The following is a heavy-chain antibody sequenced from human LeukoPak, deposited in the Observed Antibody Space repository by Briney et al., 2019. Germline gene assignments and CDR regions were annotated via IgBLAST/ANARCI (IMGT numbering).Heavy chain of an antibody. Sequence: ASVKVSCKASGGTFSSYAISWVRQAPGQELEWMGGTIPIFGTANYAQKFQGRVTITADESTSTAYMELSSLRSEDTAVYYCARSRRYYGLNYYYYMDVWGKGTTVTVSS. CDR1: GGTFSSYA. D-gene: IGHD1-26*01. CDR2: TIPIFGTA. J-gene: IGHJ6*03. V-gene: IGHV1-69*13. CDR3: ARSRRYYGLNYYYYMDV.